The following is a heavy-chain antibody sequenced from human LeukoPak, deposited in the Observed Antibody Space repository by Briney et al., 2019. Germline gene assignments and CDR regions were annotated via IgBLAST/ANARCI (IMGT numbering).Heavy chain of an antibody. CDR1: GFTFDDYA. Sequence: PGGSLRLSCAASGFTFDDYAMHWVRQAPGKGLEWVSGISWNSGSIGYADSVEGRFTISRDNAKNSLYLQMNSLRAEDMALYYCAKDFAIAAAGYDAFDIWGQGTMVTTSS. D-gene: IGHD6-13*01. CDR2: ISWNSGSI. CDR3: AKDFAIAAAGYDAFDI. J-gene: IGHJ3*02. V-gene: IGHV3-9*03.